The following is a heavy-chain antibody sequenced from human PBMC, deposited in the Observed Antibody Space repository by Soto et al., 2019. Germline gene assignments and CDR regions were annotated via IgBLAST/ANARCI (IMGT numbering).Heavy chain of an antibody. CDR1: GGSISSSSYY. V-gene: IGHV4-39*01. Sequence: PSETLSLTCTVSGGSISSSSYYWGWIRQPPGKGLEWIGSIYYSGSTYYNPSLKSRVTISVDTSKNQFSLKLSSVTAADTAVYYCARHSGPWHGMDVWGQGTTVTVSS. CDR3: ARHSGPWHGMDV. CDR2: IYYSGST. J-gene: IGHJ6*02.